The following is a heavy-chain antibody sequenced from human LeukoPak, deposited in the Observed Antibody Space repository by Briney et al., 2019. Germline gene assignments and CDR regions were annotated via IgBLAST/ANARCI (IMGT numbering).Heavy chain of an antibody. J-gene: IGHJ4*02. CDR1: GFSFEDNG. D-gene: IGHD3-10*01. V-gene: IGHV3-20*04. CDR2: INWNGETT. Sequence: PGGSLRLSCAASGFSFEDNGMSWVRQAPGKGLEWVSGINWNGETTGYVDSVKGRFTISRANAKNSLYLQMNSLRAEDTALYYCAAHSYYYGSGSYPHYLDYWGQGTLVTVSS. CDR3: AAHSYYYGSGSYPHYLDY.